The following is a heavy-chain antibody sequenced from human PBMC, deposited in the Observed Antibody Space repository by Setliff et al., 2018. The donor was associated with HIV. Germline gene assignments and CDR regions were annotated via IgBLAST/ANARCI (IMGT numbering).Heavy chain of an antibody. J-gene: IGHJ4*02. CDR3: AKDGEWEQWPTHYFDY. CDR1: GFTVSSNH. V-gene: IGHV3-53*05. CDR2: IYSGGST. Sequence: PGGSLRLSCAVSGFTVSSNHMNWVRQAPGKGLEWVSFIYSGGSTYYADSVKGRFTISRDNSKNTLYLQMKSLRAEDTAVYYCAKDGEWEQWPTHYFDYWGQGTLVTVSS. D-gene: IGHD1-26*01.